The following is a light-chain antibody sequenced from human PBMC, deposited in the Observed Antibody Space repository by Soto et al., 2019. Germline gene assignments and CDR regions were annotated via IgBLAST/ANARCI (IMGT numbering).Light chain of an antibody. V-gene: IGKV3-11*01. Sequence: EIVLTQSPATLSLSPGERATLSCRASQSVSSYLAWYQQKPGQAPRLLIYDVSNRATGIPARFSGSGSGTVFTLTISSLEPEDFAVYYCQQRSNWPLTFGGGTKVEIK. CDR3: QQRSNWPLT. J-gene: IGKJ4*01. CDR1: QSVSSY. CDR2: DVS.